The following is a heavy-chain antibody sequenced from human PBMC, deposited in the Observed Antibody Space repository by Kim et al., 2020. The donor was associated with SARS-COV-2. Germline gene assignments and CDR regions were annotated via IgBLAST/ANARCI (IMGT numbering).Heavy chain of an antibody. CDR1: GGSFSGYY. CDR3: ARVAKYSSGWT. V-gene: IGHV4-34*01. D-gene: IGHD6-19*01. Sequence: SETLSLTCAVYGGSFSGYYCSWIRQPPGKGLEWIGEINHSGSTNYNPSLKSRVTISVDTSKNQFSLKLSSVTAADTAVYYCARVAKYSSGWTWGQGTLVTVSS. CDR2: INHSGST. J-gene: IGHJ5*02.